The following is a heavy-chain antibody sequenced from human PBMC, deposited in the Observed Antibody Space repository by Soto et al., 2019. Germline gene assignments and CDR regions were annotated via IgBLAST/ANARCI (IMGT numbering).Heavy chain of an antibody. D-gene: IGHD4-17*01. CDR1: GFTFSTYH. J-gene: IGHJ6*02. V-gene: IGHV3-48*03. CDR3: ARDGSTVTTNYHYAMDV. Sequence: GGALRLSCAASGFTFSTYHMDWVRPAPGEGLEWVSYIHSGGSRIYYADSVKGRFTISRDNAKNSLYLQMNSLRAEDTAVYYCARDGSTVTTNYHYAMDVWGQGTTVTVSS. CDR2: IHSGGSRI.